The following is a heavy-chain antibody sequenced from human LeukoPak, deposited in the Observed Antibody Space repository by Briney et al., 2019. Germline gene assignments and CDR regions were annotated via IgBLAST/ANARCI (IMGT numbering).Heavy chain of an antibody. J-gene: IGHJ6*02. V-gene: IGHV1-2*02. Sequence: RASVKVSCKASGYTFTGYYMHWVRQAPGQGLEWMGWINPNSGGTNYAQKFQGRVTMTRDTSISTVYMELSSLRSEDTAVYYCARDNYGGNSVGPYYYYYGMDVWGQGATVTVSS. D-gene: IGHD4-23*01. CDR1: GYTFTGYY. CDR3: ARDNYGGNSVGPYYYYYGMDV. CDR2: INPNSGGT.